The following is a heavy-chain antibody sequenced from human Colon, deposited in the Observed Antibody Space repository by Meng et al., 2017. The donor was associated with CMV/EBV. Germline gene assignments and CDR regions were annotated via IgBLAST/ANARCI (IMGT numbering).Heavy chain of an antibody. CDR2: TYYSGSA. CDR3: ARQDLVLVPSAMSWFDP. CDR1: GGSISGSYYY. D-gene: IGHD2-2*01. V-gene: IGHV4-39*01. J-gene: IGHJ5*02. Sequence: SETLSLTCTVSGGSISGSYYYWSWIRQPPGKGLEWIGNTYYSGSAYYNPSLESRVTISVDTSKNQISLKLSSVTAADTAVYYCARQDLVLVPSAMSWFDPWGQGTLVTVSS.